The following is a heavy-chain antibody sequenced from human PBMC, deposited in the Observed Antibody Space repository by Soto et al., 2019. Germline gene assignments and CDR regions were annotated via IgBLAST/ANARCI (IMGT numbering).Heavy chain of an antibody. Sequence: QSGGSLRLSCAASGFTLRSYGIHWVRQAPGKGLEWVAVISYDGSNTYYADSVKGRFTISRDNSKSTLYLQMNSLGAEDTAVYYCSRGNYYDSSGYYPHDYWGQGTMVTVSS. J-gene: IGHJ4*02. CDR1: GFTLRSYG. V-gene: IGHV3-30*03. CDR2: ISYDGSNT. D-gene: IGHD3-22*01. CDR3: SRGNYYDSSGYYPHDY.